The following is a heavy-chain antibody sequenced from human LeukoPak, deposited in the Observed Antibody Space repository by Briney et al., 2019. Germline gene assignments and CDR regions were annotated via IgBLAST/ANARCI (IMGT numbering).Heavy chain of an antibody. J-gene: IGHJ4*02. Sequence: PSETLSLTCTVSGGSTSSYYWSWIRQPPGKGLGWFGYIYDSGTTNYNPSLKSRVTISVDTSKNQFSLKLSSVTAADTAVYYCARLRWYHFDYWGQGTLVTVSS. D-gene: IGHD4-23*01. CDR3: ARLRWYHFDY. CDR2: IYDSGTT. CDR1: GGSTSSYY. V-gene: IGHV4-59*01.